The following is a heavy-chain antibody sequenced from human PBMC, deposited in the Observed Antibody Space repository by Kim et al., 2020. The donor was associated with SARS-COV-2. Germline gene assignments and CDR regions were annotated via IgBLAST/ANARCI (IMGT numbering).Heavy chain of an antibody. D-gene: IGHD3-22*01. CDR3: ARSDYYDSSGYFTY. CDR2: IYYSGST. J-gene: IGHJ4*02. V-gene: IGHV4-39*01. CDR1: GGSISSSGYY. Sequence: SETLSLTCTVSGGSISSSGYYWGWIRQPPGKGLEWIGSIYYSGSTYYNPSLKSRVTISVDTSKNQFSLKLSSVTAADTAVYFCARSDYYDSSGYFTYWGQGTLVTVSS.